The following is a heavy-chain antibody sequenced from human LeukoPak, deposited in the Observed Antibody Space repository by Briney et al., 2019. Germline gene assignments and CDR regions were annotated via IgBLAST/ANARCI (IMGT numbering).Heavy chain of an antibody. D-gene: IGHD2-2*01. J-gene: IGHJ5*02. CDR2: IFGSEST. CDR3: ARASIEGYCSRTSCYVWLDP. CDR1: GASVSNYY. Sequence: PSKTLSLTCTVFGASVSNYYWSWIRQPAGKGLEWIGHIFGSESTNCNPSLKSRLTMSVDTSKNQLSLKLNSVTAADTAVYYCARASIEGYCSRTSCYVWLDPWGQGTLVTVSS. V-gene: IGHV4-4*07.